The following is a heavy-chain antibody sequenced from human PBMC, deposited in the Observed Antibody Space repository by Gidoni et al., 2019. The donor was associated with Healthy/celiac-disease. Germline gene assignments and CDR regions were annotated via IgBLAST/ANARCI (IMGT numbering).Heavy chain of an antibody. CDR3: AREPYYYDSSGYSY. CDR2: ISSSSSTI. J-gene: IGHJ4*02. D-gene: IGHD3-22*01. V-gene: IGHV3-48*01. Sequence: EVQLVESGGGLVQPGGSLRLSCAASGFTFSSYSMNWVRQAPGKGLEWVAYISSSSSTIYYADSVKGRFTISRDNAKNSLYLQMNSLRAEDTAVYYCAREPYYYDSSGYSYWGQGTLVTVSS. CDR1: GFTFSSYS.